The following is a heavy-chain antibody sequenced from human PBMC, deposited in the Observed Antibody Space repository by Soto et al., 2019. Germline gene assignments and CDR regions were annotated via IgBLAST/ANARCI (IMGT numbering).Heavy chain of an antibody. CDR3: ARHAHVDTAMAPSDY. J-gene: IGHJ4*02. CDR2: IYYRGST. D-gene: IGHD5-18*01. CDR1: GCSISSSYY. V-gene: IGHV4-39*01. Sequence: PSETLSLTCTFSGCSISSSYYWGWIRQPPGKGLEWIASIYYRGSTYYNPSLKSRVTISADTSKNQVSLKLSSVTAADTAVYYCARHAHVDTAMAPSDYWGQGTLVTVSS.